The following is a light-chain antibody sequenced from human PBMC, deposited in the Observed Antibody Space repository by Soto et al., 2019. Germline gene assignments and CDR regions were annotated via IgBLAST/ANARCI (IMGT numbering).Light chain of an antibody. CDR2: EVS. CDR3: TSYAGTYSFFYV. J-gene: IGLJ1*01. Sequence: QSALTQPPSASGSPGQSVTISCPGTSSDVGAYNYVSWYQQLPGKAPKLIIYEVSKRPSGVPDRFSGSKSGNTASLTVSGLQAEDEAYYYCTSYAGTYSFFYVFGTGTKVTVL. V-gene: IGLV2-8*01. CDR1: SSDVGAYNY.